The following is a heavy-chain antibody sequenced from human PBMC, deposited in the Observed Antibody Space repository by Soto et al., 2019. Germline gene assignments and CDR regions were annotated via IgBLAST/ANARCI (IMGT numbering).Heavy chain of an antibody. CDR2: IYYSGST. Sequence: SETLSLTFTVPGIPISSSSYYWGWIRHPPGKGLGSIGTIYYSGSTYYNPALKSRVTISVDTSKNQFSLKLSSVTAADTAVYYCARHSGYSYFGNYGMDVWGQGTTVT. CDR3: ARHSGYSYFGNYGMDV. V-gene: IGHV4-39*01. D-gene: IGHD5-18*01. CDR1: GIPISSSSYY. J-gene: IGHJ6*02.